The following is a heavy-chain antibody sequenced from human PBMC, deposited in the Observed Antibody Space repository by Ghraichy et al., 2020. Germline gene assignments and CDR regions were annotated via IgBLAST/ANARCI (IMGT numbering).Heavy chain of an antibody. CDR1: GFTFSSYA. Sequence: SCAASGFTFSSYAMSWVRQAPGKGLEWVSAISGSGGSTYYADSVKGRFTISRDNSKNTLYLQMNSLRAEDTAVYYCANDPSLDRWWLPGTIDYWGQGTLVTVSS. CDR2: ISGSGGST. D-gene: IGHD2-15*01. J-gene: IGHJ4*02. V-gene: IGHV3-23*01. CDR3: ANDPSLDRWWLPGTIDY.